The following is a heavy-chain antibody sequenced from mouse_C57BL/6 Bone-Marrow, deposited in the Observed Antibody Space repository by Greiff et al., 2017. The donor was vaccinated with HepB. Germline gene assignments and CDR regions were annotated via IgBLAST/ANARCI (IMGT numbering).Heavy chain of an antibody. Sequence: VKLLESGAELVRPGASVTLSCKASGYTFTDYEMHWVKQTPVHGLEWIGAIDPETGGTAYNQKFKGKAILTADKSSSTAYMELRSLTSEDSAVYYCTKTVVAPFAYWGQGTLVTVSA. J-gene: IGHJ3*01. V-gene: IGHV1-15*01. D-gene: IGHD1-1*01. CDR2: IDPETGGT. CDR1: GYTFTDYE. CDR3: TKTVVAPFAY.